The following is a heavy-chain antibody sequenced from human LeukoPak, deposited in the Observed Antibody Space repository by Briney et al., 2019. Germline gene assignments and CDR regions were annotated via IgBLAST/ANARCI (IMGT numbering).Heavy chain of an antibody. CDR3: ARVVAHTLDY. Sequence: SETLSLTCAVSGGSISSGGYSWSWIRQPPGKGLEWIGYIYHSGSTYYNPSLKSRVTISVDRSKNQFSLKLSSVTAADTAVYYCARVVAHTLDYWGQGTLVTASS. J-gene: IGHJ4*02. V-gene: IGHV4-30-2*01. CDR1: GGSISSGGYS. CDR2: IYHSGST.